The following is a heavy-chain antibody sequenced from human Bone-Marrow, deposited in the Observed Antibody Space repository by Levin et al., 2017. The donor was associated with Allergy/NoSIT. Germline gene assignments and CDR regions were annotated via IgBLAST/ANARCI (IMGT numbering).Heavy chain of an antibody. D-gene: IGHD2-15*01. CDR1: GGTFSTYA. Sequence: SVKVSCKASGGTFSTYAITWVRQAPGQGLEWMGGIIPFLGTPQYAQKFQGRVTITADKTTNAYMELSSLTSDDTATYYCARVRYCNDGSCHYEPGAFDNWGQGTMITVS. CDR3: ARVRYCNDGSCHYEPGAFDN. CDR2: IIPFLGTP. V-gene: IGHV1-69*10. J-gene: IGHJ3*02.